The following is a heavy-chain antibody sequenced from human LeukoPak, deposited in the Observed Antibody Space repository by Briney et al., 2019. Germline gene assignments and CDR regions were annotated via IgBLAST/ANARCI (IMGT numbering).Heavy chain of an antibody. V-gene: IGHV4-4*08. CDR2: VYTSGST. J-gene: IGHJ6*03. D-gene: IGHD3-10*01. Sequence: PSETLSLTCTVSGGSISSYYWSWLRQPPGKGLEWIGRVYTSGSTNYNPSLKSRVTISLNTSKNQFSLKLSSVTAADTAVYYCARVGWFGAYYYMDVWGKGTTVTISS. CDR3: ARVGWFGAYYYMDV. CDR1: GGSISSYY.